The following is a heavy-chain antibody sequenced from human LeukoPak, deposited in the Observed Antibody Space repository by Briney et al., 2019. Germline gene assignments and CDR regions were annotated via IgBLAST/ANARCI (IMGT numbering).Heavy chain of an antibody. Sequence: ASVKVSCKASGYTFTSYGISWVRQAPGQGLEWMRWISAYNGNTNYAQKLQGRVTMTTDTSTSTAYMELRSLRSDDTAVYYCARLGWPYYDILTGYYSNWFDPWGQGTLVTVSS. D-gene: IGHD3-9*01. V-gene: IGHV1-18*01. CDR3: ARLGWPYYDILTGYYSNWFDP. J-gene: IGHJ5*02. CDR1: GYTFTSYG. CDR2: ISAYNGNT.